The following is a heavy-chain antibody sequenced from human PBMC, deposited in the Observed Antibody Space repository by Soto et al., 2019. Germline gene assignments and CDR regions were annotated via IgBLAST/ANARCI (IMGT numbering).Heavy chain of an antibody. J-gene: IGHJ4*02. V-gene: IGHV4-34*01. CDR3: ARGGTPVGQLALDY. CDR2: INHSGST. Sequence: SETLSLTCSVYVGSFSGYYWSWIRQPPGKGLEWIGEINHSGSTNYNPSLKSRVTISVDTSKNQFSLKLSSVTAADTAVYYCARGGTPVGQLALDYWGKGTLVTVAT. CDR1: VGSFSGYY. D-gene: IGHD6-6*01.